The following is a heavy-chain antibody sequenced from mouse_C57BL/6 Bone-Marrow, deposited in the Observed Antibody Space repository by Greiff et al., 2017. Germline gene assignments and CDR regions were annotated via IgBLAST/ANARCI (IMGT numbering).Heavy chain of an antibody. CDR2: ISYSGST. D-gene: IGHD2-3*01. Sequence: EVHLVESGPGMVKPSQSLSLTCTVTGYSITSGYDWHWIRHFPGNKLEWMGYISYSGSTNYNPSLKSRISITHDTSKNHFFLKLNSVTTEDTATYYCAREGYYPAWFAYWGQGTLVTVSA. J-gene: IGHJ3*01. CDR3: AREGYYPAWFAY. CDR1: GYSITSGYD. V-gene: IGHV3-1*01.